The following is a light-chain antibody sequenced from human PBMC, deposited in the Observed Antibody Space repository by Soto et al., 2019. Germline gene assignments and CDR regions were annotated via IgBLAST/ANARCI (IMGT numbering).Light chain of an antibody. J-gene: IGKJ1*01. CDR3: QQYCSSLRT. CDR2: GSS. Sequence: EIVMTQSPGTLYLSPGERATLSCRASQSVGSNYLAWYQQKPCQAPSLLIYGSSSRATGIPDRFSGSGSGTEFPLTISSRRPEYCAVFHCQQYCSSLRTFGPGTQVEVK. V-gene: IGKV3-20*01. CDR1: QSVGSNY.